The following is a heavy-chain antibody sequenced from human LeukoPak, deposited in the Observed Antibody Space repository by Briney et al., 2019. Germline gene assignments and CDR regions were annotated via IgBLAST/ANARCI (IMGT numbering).Heavy chain of an antibody. D-gene: IGHD3-10*01. J-gene: IGHJ4*02. Sequence: PSETLSLTCTVSGGSISSSSYYWGWIRQPPGKGLEWIGSIYYSGSTYYNPSLKSRVTISVDTSKNQFSLKLSSVATADTAIYYCARYASGSYSFWGQGTLVTVSS. CDR1: GGSISSSSYY. CDR2: IYYSGST. V-gene: IGHV4-39*07. CDR3: ARYASGSYSF.